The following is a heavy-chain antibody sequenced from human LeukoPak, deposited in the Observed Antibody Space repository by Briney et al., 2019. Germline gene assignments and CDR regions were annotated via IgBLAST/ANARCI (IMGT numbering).Heavy chain of an antibody. CDR1: GYTFTSYA. D-gene: IGHD1-26*01. J-gene: IGHJ4*02. Sequence: ASVKVSCKASGYTFTSYAMHWVRQAPGQRLEWMGWINAGNGNTKYSQEFQGRVTITRDTSASTAYMELSGLRSGDMAVYYCARDGRGSLDYWGQGTLVTVSS. CDR2: INAGNGNT. V-gene: IGHV1-3*03. CDR3: ARDGRGSLDY.